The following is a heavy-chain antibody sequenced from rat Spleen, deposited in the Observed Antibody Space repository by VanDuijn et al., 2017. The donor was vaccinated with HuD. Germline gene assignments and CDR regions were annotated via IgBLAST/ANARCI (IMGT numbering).Heavy chain of an antibody. J-gene: IGHJ2*01. Sequence: EVQLVESGGGLVQPGRSMKLSCAASGFTFSDYYMAWVRQAPKKGLEWVASISYEGSSTYYGDSVKGRFTISRDNAKSTLYLQMNSLRSEDTATYYCARHQEYYSSYISYFDYWGQGVMVTVSS. CDR2: ISYEGSST. CDR1: GFTFSDYY. CDR3: ARHQEYYSSYISYFDY. V-gene: IGHV5-22*01. D-gene: IGHD1-2*01.